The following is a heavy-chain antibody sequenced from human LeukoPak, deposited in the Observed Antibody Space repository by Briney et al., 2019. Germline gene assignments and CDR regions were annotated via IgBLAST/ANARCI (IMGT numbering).Heavy chain of an antibody. J-gene: IGHJ4*02. D-gene: IGHD2-2*01. Sequence: GASVKVSCKASGYTFTGYYMHWVRQAPGQGLEWMGWINPNSGGTNYAQKFQGRVTMTRDTSISTAYMELSRLRSDDTAVYYCVRDLDCSSTSCYRDYWGQGTLVTVSS. CDR3: VRDLDCSSTSCYRDY. V-gene: IGHV1-2*02. CDR2: INPNSGGT. CDR1: GYTFTGYY.